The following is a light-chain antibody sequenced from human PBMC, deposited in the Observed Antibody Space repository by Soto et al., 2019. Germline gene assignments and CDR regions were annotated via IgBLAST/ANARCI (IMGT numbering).Light chain of an antibody. V-gene: IGLV2-14*01. CDR1: SSDVGGYNY. J-gene: IGLJ1*01. Sequence: QSALTQPASVSGSPGQSITISCTGTSSDVGGYNYVSWYQQHPGKAPKLMIYEVSNRPSGVSNRFSGSESAYTASLTISGLQAEDEADYYCSSYSFTTSLYVFGTGTKVTVL. CDR3: SSYSFTTSLYV. CDR2: EVS.